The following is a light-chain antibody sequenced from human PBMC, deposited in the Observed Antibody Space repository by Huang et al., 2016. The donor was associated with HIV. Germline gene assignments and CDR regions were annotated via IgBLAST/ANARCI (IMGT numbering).Light chain of an antibody. CDR1: QSVSSN. V-gene: IGKV3-15*01. Sequence: ELVMTQSPAILSVSPGERATLTCRASQSVSSNLAWYQQKPGQAPRLLIYGASTRATGIPARFRGSGSGKEFTLTISSLQSEDFAVYYCQQYNNWPPWTFGQGTKVEIK. CDR2: GAS. J-gene: IGKJ1*01. CDR3: QQYNNWPPWT.